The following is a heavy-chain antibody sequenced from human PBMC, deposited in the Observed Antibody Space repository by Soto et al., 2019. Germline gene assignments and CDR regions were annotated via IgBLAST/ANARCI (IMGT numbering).Heavy chain of an antibody. V-gene: IGHV4-34*01. Sequence: SETLSLTCAVYGGSFSGYYWSWIRQPPGKGLEWIGEINHSGSTNYNPSLKSRVTISVDTSKNQFSLKLSSVTAADTAVYYCARGESPVAARGEDGMDVWGQGTTVTVSS. J-gene: IGHJ6*02. D-gene: IGHD6-6*01. CDR1: GGSFSGYY. CDR2: INHSGST. CDR3: ARGESPVAARGEDGMDV.